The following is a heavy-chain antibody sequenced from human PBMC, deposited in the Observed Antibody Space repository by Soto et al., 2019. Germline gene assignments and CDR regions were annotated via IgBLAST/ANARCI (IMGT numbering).Heavy chain of an antibody. D-gene: IGHD3-16*01. CDR2: IYFSGRT. J-gene: IGHJ5*02. CDR3: ARVPIDTYMIYWSDP. Sequence: HSETLSLTCTVSGDSVSSGDYYWTWIRQPPGKGLEWVGHIYFSGRTNYIPSLESRVTISLDTSKNQFSLKLTSVTAADTAVYYCARVPIDTYMIYWSDPWGQGTLVPVS. CDR1: GDSVSSGDYY. V-gene: IGHV4-61*08.